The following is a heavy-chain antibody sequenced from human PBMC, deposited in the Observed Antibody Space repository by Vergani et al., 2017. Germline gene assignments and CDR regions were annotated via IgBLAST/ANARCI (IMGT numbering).Heavy chain of an antibody. D-gene: IGHD6-13*01. CDR3: AREQGSLTLQQLVRAYGMDV. CDR2: INPSGGST. J-gene: IGHJ6*02. CDR1: GYPFTSYY. V-gene: IGHV1-46*01. Sequence: QVQLVQSGAEVKKPGASVKVSCKASGYPFTSYYMHWVRQAPGQGLEWMGIINPSGGSTSYAQKFQGRVTMTRDTSTSTVDMELSSLRSEDPAVYYCAREQGSLTLQQLVRAYGMDVWGQGTTVTVSS.